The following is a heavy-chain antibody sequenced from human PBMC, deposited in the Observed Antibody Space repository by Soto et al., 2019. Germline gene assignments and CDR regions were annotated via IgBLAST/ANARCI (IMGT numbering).Heavy chain of an antibody. D-gene: IGHD2-15*01. J-gene: IGHJ4*02. CDR1: GGSISRSNW. V-gene: IGHV4-4*02. Sequence: SEALSLTCAVSGGSISRSNWWRWGLQPPGKGLEWIGEIYHSGSTNYNPSLKSRVTISVDKSKNQFSLKLSSVTAADTAVYYCARVRVVRGLLGPFDYWGQGTLVTVS. CDR3: ARVRVVRGLLGPFDY. CDR2: IYHSGST.